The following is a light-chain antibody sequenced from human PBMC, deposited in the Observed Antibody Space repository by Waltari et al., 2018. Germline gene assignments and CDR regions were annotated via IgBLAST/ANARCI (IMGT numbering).Light chain of an antibody. CDR2: EGS. CDR3: CSYAGSNTWV. CDR1: SSDVGSYNL. J-gene: IGLJ3*02. Sequence: QSALTQPASVSGSPGQSITISCTGTSSDVGSYNLVSWYQHHPGKAPKLMLYEGSKRPSVVSNRFSGSKSGNTASLTISGLQAEDEADYYCCSYAGSNTWVFGEGTKLTVL. V-gene: IGLV2-23*01.